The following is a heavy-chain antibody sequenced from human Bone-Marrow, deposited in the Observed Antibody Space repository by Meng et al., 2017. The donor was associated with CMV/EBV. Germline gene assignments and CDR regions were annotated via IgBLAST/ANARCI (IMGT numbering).Heavy chain of an antibody. V-gene: IGHV3-74*01. CDR1: GFTFSSYW. CDR3: ARDGLESPFDY. CDR2: INSDGSST. Sequence: GGSLRLSCAAAGFTFSSYWMHWVRQAPGKGLVWVSRINSDGSSTSYADSVKGRFTISRDNAKNTLYLQMNSLRAEDTAVYYCARDGLESPFDYWGQGTLVTVSS. J-gene: IGHJ4*02. D-gene: IGHD1-1*01.